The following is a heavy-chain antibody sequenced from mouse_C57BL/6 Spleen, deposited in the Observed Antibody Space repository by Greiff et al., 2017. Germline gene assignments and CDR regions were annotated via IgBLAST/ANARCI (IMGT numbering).Heavy chain of an antibody. J-gene: IGHJ2*01. CDR2: INPSSGYP. Sequence: VQLQESGAELARSGASVKMSCKASGYTFTSYTLHWVKQRPGPGLEWIGYINPSSGYPKYNQKFTDKATLTADTSSRTAYMQLSSLTADDAAVYYCARPPYGSSVIYWGQGATLTVS. CDR3: ARPPYGSSVIY. V-gene: IGHV1-4*01. CDR1: GYTFTSYT. D-gene: IGHD1-1*01.